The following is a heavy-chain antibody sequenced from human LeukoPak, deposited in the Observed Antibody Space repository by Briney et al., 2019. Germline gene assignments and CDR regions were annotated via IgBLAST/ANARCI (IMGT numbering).Heavy chain of an antibody. Sequence: SETLSLTCTVSGGSISSGGYYWSWIRQPPGKGLEWIGYIYHSGSTYYNPSLKSRVTISVDRSKNQFSLKLSSVTAADTAVYYCARTREMATPYSYYYYYYMDVWGKGTTVTVSS. CDR1: GGSISSGGYY. V-gene: IGHV4-30-2*01. CDR2: IYHSGST. D-gene: IGHD5-24*01. J-gene: IGHJ6*03. CDR3: ARTREMATPYSYYYYYYMDV.